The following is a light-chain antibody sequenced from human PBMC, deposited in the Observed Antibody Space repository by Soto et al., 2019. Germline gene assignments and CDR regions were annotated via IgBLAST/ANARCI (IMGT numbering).Light chain of an antibody. V-gene: IGKV3-20*01. J-gene: IGKJ1*01. CDR3: QQYDSSPPT. CDR1: QSVSSN. CDR2: GAS. Sequence: EIVMTQSPATLSVSPGERATLSCRASQSVSSNLAWYQQKPGQAPRLLIYGASNRATDIPYRFSASGSGTDFTLTITRLEPEDFAVYYCQQYDSSPPTFGQGTKVEIK.